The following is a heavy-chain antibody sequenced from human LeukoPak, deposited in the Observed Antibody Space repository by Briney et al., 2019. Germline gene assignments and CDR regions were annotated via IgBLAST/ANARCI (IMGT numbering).Heavy chain of an antibody. V-gene: IGHV4-34*01. Sequence: KPSETLSLTCAVYGGSFSGYYWSWIRQPPGKGLEWIGEINHSGSTNYNPSLKSRVTISVDTSKNQFSLKLSSVTAADTAVYYCARVMFNIVVVPAAREGYYFDYWGQGTLVTVSS. CDR2: INHSGST. D-gene: IGHD2-2*01. J-gene: IGHJ4*02. CDR1: GGSFSGYY. CDR3: ARVMFNIVVVPAAREGYYFDY.